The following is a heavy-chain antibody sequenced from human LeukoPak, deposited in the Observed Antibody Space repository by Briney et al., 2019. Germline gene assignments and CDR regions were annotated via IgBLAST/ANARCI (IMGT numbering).Heavy chain of an antibody. CDR1: GGSISSSSYY. V-gene: IGHV4-39*07. CDR3: ARRGYDSSGYRDAFDI. J-gene: IGHJ3*02. CDR2: IYYSGST. Sequence: PSETLSLTCTVSGGSISSSSYYWGWIRQPPGTGLEWIGGIYYSGSTYYNPSLKSRVTISVDTSKNQFSLKLSSVTAADTAMYYCARRGYDSSGYRDAFDIWGQGTMVTVSS. D-gene: IGHD3-22*01.